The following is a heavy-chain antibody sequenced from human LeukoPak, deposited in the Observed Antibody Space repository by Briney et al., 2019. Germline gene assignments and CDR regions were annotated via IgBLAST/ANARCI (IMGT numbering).Heavy chain of an antibody. D-gene: IGHD5-12*01. CDR1: GYTFTSYG. V-gene: IGHV1-18*01. Sequence: SSVKVSCKASGYTFTSYGISWVRQAPGQGLEWMGWISAYNGNTNYAQKLQGRVTMTTDTSTSTAYMELRSLRSDDTAVYYCARERGYSGYDYSYLSHWGQGTLVTVSS. CDR3: ARERGYSGYDYSYLSH. CDR2: ISAYNGNT. J-gene: IGHJ4*02.